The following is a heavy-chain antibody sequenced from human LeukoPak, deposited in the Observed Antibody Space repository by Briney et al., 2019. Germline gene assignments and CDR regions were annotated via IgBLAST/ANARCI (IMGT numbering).Heavy chain of an antibody. J-gene: IGHJ4*02. CDR2: ISGSGGST. Sequence: PGGSLRLSCAASGLTFSSYAMSWVRQAPGKGLEWVSAISGSGGSTYYADSVKGRFTISRDNSKNTLYLQMNSLRAEDTAVYYCAKRGDIVVVPADYFDYWGQGTLVTVSS. CDR3: AKRGDIVVVPADYFDY. D-gene: IGHD2-2*01. V-gene: IGHV3-23*01. CDR1: GLTFSSYA.